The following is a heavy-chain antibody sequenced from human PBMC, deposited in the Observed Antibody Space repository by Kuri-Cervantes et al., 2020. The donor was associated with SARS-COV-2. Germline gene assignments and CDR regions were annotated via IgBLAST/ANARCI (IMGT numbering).Heavy chain of an antibody. CDR2: VSYDGSNK. D-gene: IGHD6-19*01. CDR1: GFTFSSYS. Sequence: GGSLRLSVAPSGFTFSSYSMHGVRQAPGKGLEWVAVVSYDGSNKYYADSVKGRFTISRDNSKHTLYLQMNSLRAEDTAVYYCARGDGRWLATKQDYWGQGTLVTVSS. CDR3: ARGDGRWLATKQDY. V-gene: IGHV3-30*04. J-gene: IGHJ4*02.